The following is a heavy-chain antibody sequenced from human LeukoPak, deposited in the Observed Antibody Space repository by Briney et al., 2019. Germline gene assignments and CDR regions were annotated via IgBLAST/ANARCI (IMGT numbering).Heavy chain of an antibody. J-gene: IGHJ5*02. V-gene: IGHV4-4*07. Sequence: SETLSLTCTVSGGSISSYYWSWIRQPAGKGLEWIGRIYTSGSTNYNPSLKSRVTMSVDTSKNQFSLKLSSVTAADTAVYYCARSPQSTSSSWYFSVWFDPWGQGTLVTVSS. CDR1: GGSISSYY. CDR3: ARSPQSTSSSWYFSVWFDP. CDR2: IYTSGST. D-gene: IGHD6-13*01.